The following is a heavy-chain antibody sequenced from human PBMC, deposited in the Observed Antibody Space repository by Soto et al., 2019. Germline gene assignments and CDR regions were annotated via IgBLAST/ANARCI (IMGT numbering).Heavy chain of an antibody. V-gene: IGHV4-34*01. J-gene: IGHJ4*02. Sequence: PSETLSLTCAVYGGSFIGYYWSWIRQPPGKGLEWIGEINHSGSTNYNPSLKSRVTISVDTSKNQFSLKLSSVAAADTAVYYCARGFGTANFDYWGQGTLVTVSS. D-gene: IGHD1-1*01. CDR3: ARGFGTANFDY. CDR2: INHSGST. CDR1: GGSFIGYY.